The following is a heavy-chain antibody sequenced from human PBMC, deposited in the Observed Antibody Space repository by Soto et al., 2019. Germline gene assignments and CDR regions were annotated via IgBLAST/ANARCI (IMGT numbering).Heavy chain of an antibody. CDR3: ARLTTYQRDWEGYHYYGMDV. Sequence: PSETLSLTCTISGDSISSSCYWGWIRQPPGKGLEWIGSFYSSGTTYYNPSLRSRVTIFVDTSKNQFSLKLSSVTAADTAVYYCARLTTYQRDWEGYHYYGMDVWGQGTTVTVSS. V-gene: IGHV4-39*01. CDR2: FYSSGTT. J-gene: IGHJ6*02. CDR1: GDSISSSCY. D-gene: IGHD1-26*01.